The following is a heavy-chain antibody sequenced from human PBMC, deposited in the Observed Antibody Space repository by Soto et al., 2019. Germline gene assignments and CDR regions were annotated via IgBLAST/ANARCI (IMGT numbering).Heavy chain of an antibody. CDR3: ARYRREAVAGYTLDN. CDR2: VYNSGGT. Sequence: QVQLQESGPGLVKASETLSLTCTVSGGSISSNYWTWIRQPPGKGLEWIGYVYNSGGTNYNPSLQSRVTISEDTSKSQFSLKVNSMTAADTAVYYCARYRREAVAGYTLDNWGQGILVTVSS. CDR1: GGSISSNY. D-gene: IGHD6-13*01. J-gene: IGHJ4*02. V-gene: IGHV4-59*01.